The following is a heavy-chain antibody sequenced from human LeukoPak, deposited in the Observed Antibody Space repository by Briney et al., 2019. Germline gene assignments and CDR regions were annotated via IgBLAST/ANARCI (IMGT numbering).Heavy chain of an antibody. V-gene: IGHV3-21*04. D-gene: IGHD2-2*01. J-gene: IGHJ4*02. CDR1: GFTFSSYS. CDR3: ARDNIVVVPAARQYYFDY. Sequence: PGGSLRLSCAASGFTFSSYSMNWVRQAPGKGLEWVSSISSSSNFIYYADSVKGRFTISRDNAKNSLYLQMNSLRAEDTAVYYCARDNIVVVPAARQYYFDYWGQGTLVTVSS. CDR2: ISSSSNFI.